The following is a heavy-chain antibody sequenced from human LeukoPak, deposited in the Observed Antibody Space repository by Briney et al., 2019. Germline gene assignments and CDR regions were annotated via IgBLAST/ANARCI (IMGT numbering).Heavy chain of an antibody. CDR3: ARGVREAARNVYYFDY. J-gene: IGHJ4*02. D-gene: IGHD2-15*01. V-gene: IGHV1-8*01. CDR1: GYTFTSYD. CDR2: MNPNSGNT. Sequence: ASVKVSCKASGYTFTSYDINWVRQATGQGLEWMGWMNPNSGNTGYAQKFQGRVTMTRNTSISTAYMELSSLRSEDTAVHYCARGVREAARNVYYFDYWGQGTLVTVSS.